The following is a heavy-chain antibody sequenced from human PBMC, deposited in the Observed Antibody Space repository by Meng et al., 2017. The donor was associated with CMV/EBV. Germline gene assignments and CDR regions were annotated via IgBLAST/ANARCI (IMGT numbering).Heavy chain of an antibody. J-gene: IGHJ4*02. D-gene: IGHD6-6*01. V-gene: IGHV4-59*12. CDR1: GGSISSYY. CDR2: IYYSGST. Sequence: SETLSLTCTVSGGSISSYYWSWIRQPPGKGLEWIGYIYYSGSTNYNPSLKSRVTISVDTSKNQFSLKLSSVTAADTAVYYCARDIGGRRIAARPDYWGQGTLVTVSS. CDR3: ARDIGGRRIAARPDY.